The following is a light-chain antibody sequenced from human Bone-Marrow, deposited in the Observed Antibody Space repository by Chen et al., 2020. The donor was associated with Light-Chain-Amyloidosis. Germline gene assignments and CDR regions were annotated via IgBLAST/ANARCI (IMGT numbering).Light chain of an antibody. CDR3: QSYDARNVV. CDR2: EDD. V-gene: IGLV6-57*01. J-gene: IGLJ2*01. CDR1: SGRIASNY. Sequence: NFMLTHPHSVSGSPGKTVTISCTRSSGRIASNYVQWYQQRPGSSPTTVIYEDDQRPSGVPDRFSGSIDRSSNSASLTISGLKTEDEADYYCQSYDARNVVFRGGTKLAVL.